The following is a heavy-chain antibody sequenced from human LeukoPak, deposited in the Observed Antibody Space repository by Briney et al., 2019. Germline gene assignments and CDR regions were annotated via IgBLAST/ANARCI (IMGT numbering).Heavy chain of an antibody. CDR1: GYTFTSYY. J-gene: IGHJ4*02. CDR2: INPNSGGT. D-gene: IGHD3-22*01. Sequence: ASVKVSCKASGYTFTSYYMHWVRQAPGQGLEWMGWINPNSGGTNYAQKFQGRVTMTRDTSPNTAYMELSRLRFDDTAVYCCAMDSAYFYDSSGPISCFDYWGQGTLVTVSS. CDR3: AMDSAYFYDSSGPISCFDY. V-gene: IGHV1-2*02.